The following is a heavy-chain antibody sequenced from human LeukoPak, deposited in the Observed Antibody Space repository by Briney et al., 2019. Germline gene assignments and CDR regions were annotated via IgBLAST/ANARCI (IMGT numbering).Heavy chain of an antibody. D-gene: IGHD3-22*01. CDR3: ARNHDSSGYYDY. V-gene: IGHV4-59*01. Sequence: SETLSLTCTVSGASISSYYWSWIRQPPGKGLEWIGYIYYSGSTNYNPSLKSRVTISVDTSKNQFSLKLSSVTAADTAVYYCARNHDSSGYYDYWGQGTLVTVSS. J-gene: IGHJ4*02. CDR1: GASISSYY. CDR2: IYYSGST.